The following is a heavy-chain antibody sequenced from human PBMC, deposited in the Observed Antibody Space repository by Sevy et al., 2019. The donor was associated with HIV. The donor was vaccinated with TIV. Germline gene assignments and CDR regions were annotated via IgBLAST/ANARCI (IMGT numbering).Heavy chain of an antibody. CDR1: GFTFINYA. CDR3: AKDRRGNRCNYYSMDV. V-gene: IGHV3-23*01. D-gene: IGHD2-15*01. Sequence: GGSLRLSCAASGFTFINYAMSWVRQAPGKGLEWVAVISGSGGDIYHADSVKGRFTISSDNSKNKLSLQMNSLRAEDTAVYYCAKDRRGNRCNYYSMDVWGKGTTVTVSS. CDR2: ISGSGGDI. J-gene: IGHJ6*03.